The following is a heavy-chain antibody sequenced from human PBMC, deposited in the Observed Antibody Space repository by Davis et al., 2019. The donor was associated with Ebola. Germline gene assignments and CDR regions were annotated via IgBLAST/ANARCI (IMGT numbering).Heavy chain of an antibody. V-gene: IGHV3-48*03. J-gene: IGHJ4*02. D-gene: IGHD3-16*01. CDR2: ISSSGSTI. CDR1: GFTFSSYE. CDR3: ARDWALHSGDPSGY. Sequence: PGGSLRLSCAASGFTFSSYEMNWVRQAPGKGLEWVSYISSSGSTIYYADSVKGRFTISRDNAKNSLYLQMNSLRAEDTAVYYCARDWALHSGDPSGYWGQGTLVTVSS.